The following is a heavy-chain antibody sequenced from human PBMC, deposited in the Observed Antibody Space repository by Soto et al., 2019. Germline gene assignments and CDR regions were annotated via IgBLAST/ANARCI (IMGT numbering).Heavy chain of an antibody. CDR3: ARISAYYYDSRGLPPRLADY. CDR1: GYTFTGYY. J-gene: IGHJ4*02. V-gene: IGHV1-2*02. Sequence: ASVKVSCKASGYTFTGYYMHWVRQAPGQGLEWMGWVNPNSGGTNYAQKFQGRVTMTRDTSISTAYMELSRLRSDDTAVYYCARISAYYYDSRGLPPRLADYWGQGTLVTVSS. CDR2: VNPNSGGT. D-gene: IGHD3-22*01.